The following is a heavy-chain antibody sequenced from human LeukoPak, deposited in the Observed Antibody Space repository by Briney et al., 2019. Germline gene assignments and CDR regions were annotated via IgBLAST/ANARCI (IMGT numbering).Heavy chain of an antibody. CDR2: ISWNSGNV. Sequence: GGSLRLSCVFSGFTFSNYWMSWVRQAPGKGLEWVSGISWNSGNVGYGDSVKGRFTISRDNAKNSLYLQMNSLRTEDTALYYCAKAGGGSNLGGAFDIWGQGTMVTVSS. D-gene: IGHD2-15*01. V-gene: IGHV3-9*01. CDR1: GFTFSNYW. J-gene: IGHJ3*02. CDR3: AKAGGGSNLGGAFDI.